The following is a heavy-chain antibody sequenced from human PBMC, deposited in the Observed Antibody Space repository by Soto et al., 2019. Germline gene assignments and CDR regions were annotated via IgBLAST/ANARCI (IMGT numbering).Heavy chain of an antibody. CDR1: GGSISSGGYS. D-gene: IGHD5-12*01. CDR3: ARQSPGHGSGYDTYYYYYGMDV. V-gene: IGHV4-30-2*01. CDR2: IYHSGST. J-gene: IGHJ6*02. Sequence: SETLSLTCAVSGGSISSGGYSWSWIRQPPGKGLEWIGYIYHSGSTYYNPSLKSRVTISVDRSKNQFSLKLSSVTAADTAVYYCARQSPGHGSGYDTYYYYYGMDVWGQGTTVTVSS.